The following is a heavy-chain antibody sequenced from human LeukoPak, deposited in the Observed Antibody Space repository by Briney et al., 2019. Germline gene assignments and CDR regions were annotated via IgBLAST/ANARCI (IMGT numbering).Heavy chain of an antibody. CDR2: ISSSGSTI. D-gene: IGHD3-10*02. V-gene: IGHV3-48*03. CDR1: GFTFSSYE. CDR3: AELGITMIGGV. J-gene: IGHJ6*04. Sequence: GGSLRLSCAASGFTFSSYEMNWVRQAPGKGREWVSYISSSGSTIYYGDSVKGGFTISRENAKNSLYLQMKSLGAEDTAVYYCAELGITMIGGVWGKGTTVTISS.